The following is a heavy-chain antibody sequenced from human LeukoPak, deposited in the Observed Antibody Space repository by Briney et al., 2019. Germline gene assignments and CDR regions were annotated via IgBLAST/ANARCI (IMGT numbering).Heavy chain of an antibody. Sequence: PGGSLRLSCAASGFTVSSYGMTWVRQAPGKGLQWVSAIGRSGANSYYATSVKGRFSVSRDNTKNTFHLQMSSLRAEDTAIYYCAKLQTAVVPAATLGFDSWGQGTLVTVSS. D-gene: IGHD2-2*01. V-gene: IGHV3-23*01. CDR3: AKLQTAVVPAATLGFDS. CDR2: IGRSGANS. CDR1: GFTVSSYG. J-gene: IGHJ4*02.